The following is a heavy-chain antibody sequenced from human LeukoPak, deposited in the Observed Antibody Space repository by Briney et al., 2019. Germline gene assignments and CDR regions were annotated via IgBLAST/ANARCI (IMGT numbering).Heavy chain of an antibody. V-gene: IGHV3-30*04. J-gene: IGHJ4*02. CDR2: ISYDGSNK. D-gene: IGHD2-8*01. CDR1: GFTFSSYA. CDR3: AREYPRYCTNGVCYPFDY. Sequence: GRSLRLSCAASGFTFSSYAMHWVRQAPGKGVEWVAVISYDGSNKYYADSVKGRFTISRDNSKNTLYLQMNSLRAEDTAVYYCAREYPRYCTNGVCYPFDYWGQGTLVTVSS.